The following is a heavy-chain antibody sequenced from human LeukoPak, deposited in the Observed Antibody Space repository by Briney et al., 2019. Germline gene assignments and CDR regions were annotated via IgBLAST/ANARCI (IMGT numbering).Heavy chain of an antibody. CDR2: IGVTGDT. CDR1: GFTFSKDD. CDR3: ARDRSSSSGPRKDYYYYYMDV. D-gene: IGHD6-6*01. J-gene: IGHJ6*03. Sequence: PGGSLRLSCAASGFTFSKDDFHWVRQAPGKGLEWVAAIGVTGDTYYAVSVKGRFTISREDAANSLYLQMRSLRSEDTAVYYCARDRSSSSGPRKDYYYYYMDVWGKGTTVTVSS. V-gene: IGHV3-13*01.